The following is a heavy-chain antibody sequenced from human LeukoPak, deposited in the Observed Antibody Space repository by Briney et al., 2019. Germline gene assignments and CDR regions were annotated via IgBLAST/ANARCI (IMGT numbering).Heavy chain of an antibody. V-gene: IGHV3-21*01. D-gene: IGHD3-3*01. Sequence: GGSLRLSHAASGFTFSSYSMNWVRQAPGKGLEWVSSISSSSSYIYYADSVKGRFTISRDNAKNSLYLQMNSLRAEDTAVYYCASEAYYDFWSGSQNNWFDPWGQGTLVTVSS. CDR2: ISSSSSYI. CDR1: GFTFSSYS. CDR3: ASEAYYDFWSGSQNNWFDP. J-gene: IGHJ5*02.